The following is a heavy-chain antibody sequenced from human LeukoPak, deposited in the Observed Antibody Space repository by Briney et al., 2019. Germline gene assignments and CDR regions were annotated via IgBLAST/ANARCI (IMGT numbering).Heavy chain of an antibody. D-gene: IGHD4-23*01. CDR1: GFTLSSYS. V-gene: IGHV3-66*01. Sequence: GGSLRLSCAASGFTLSSYSMNWVRQAPGKGLEWVSVIYSGGSTYYADSVKGRFAISRDNSKNTLYLQMNSLRAEDTAVYYCARGIVTTVVTGFDYWGQGTLVTVSS. CDR2: IYSGGST. CDR3: ARGIVTTVVTGFDY. J-gene: IGHJ4*02.